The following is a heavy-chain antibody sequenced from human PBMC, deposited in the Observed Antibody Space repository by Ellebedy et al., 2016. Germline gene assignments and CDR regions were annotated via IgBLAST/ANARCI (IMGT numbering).Heavy chain of an antibody. CDR3: ARGRYSSGWLNWFDP. J-gene: IGHJ5*02. D-gene: IGHD6-19*01. CDR1: GYTFTSYD. CDR2: MNPNSGNT. Sequence: ASVKVSCXASGYTFTSYDINWVRQATGQGLEWMGWMNPNSGNTGYAQKFQGRVTMTRNTSISTAYMELSSLRSEDTAVYYCARGRYSSGWLNWFDPWGQGTLATVSS. V-gene: IGHV1-8*01.